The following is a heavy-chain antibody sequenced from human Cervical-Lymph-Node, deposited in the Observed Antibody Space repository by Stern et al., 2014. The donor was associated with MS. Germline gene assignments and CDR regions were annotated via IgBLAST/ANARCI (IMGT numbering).Heavy chain of an antibody. CDR2: IFYSGST. CDR1: GGSVSSHY. J-gene: IGHJ5*02. Sequence: QMQLVQSGPGLVKPSETLSLTCTVSGGSVSSHYWSWFRQTPGKGLEWIGYIFYSGSTNYNPPLKSRVTMSLDMSKNQFSLNLTSVTAADTAVYYCARGVNNWLDPWGQGTQVTVSS. CDR3: ARGVNNWLDP. V-gene: IGHV4-59*02.